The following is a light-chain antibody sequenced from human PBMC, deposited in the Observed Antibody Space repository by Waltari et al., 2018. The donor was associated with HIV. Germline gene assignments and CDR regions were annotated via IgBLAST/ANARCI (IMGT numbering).Light chain of an antibody. CDR3: YSWDNSLSCWG. Sequence: QSVLTQPPSASGTPGQRVTISCSGSRSNIGNNAVYWFQHLPGTAPKLLIYRNNPPPPGVPDPFTGSQFGTLASLAIRWLRSEDWADYYCYSWDNSLSCWGFGGGTKLTVL. V-gene: IGLV1-47*01. J-gene: IGLJ2*01. CDR2: RNN. CDR1: RSNIGNNA.